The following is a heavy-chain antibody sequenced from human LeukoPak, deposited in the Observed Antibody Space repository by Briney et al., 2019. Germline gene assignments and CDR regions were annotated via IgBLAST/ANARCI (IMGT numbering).Heavy chain of an antibody. CDR1: GFTFSSYA. D-gene: IGHD2-15*01. CDR2: ISYDGSNK. CDR3: ARALGYCSGGSCYSFYYYYGMDV. Sequence: GGPLRLSCAASGFTFSSYAMHWVRQAPGKGLEWVAVISYDGSNKYYADSVKGRFTISRDNSKNTLYLQMNSLRAEDTAVYYCARALGYCSGGSCYSFYYYYGMDVWGKGTTVTVSS. V-gene: IGHV3-30*04. J-gene: IGHJ6*04.